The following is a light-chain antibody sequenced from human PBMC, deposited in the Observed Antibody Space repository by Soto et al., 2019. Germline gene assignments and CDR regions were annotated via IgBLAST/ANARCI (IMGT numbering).Light chain of an antibody. Sequence: ENVLTQSPGTLSLSQGERATLSCRASQSVNNDYLAWYQQRPGQSPSILIYGASTRLTGIPDRFSGSGSGTDFTLTISGLEPEDFAIYYCQQRTNSPLTFGGGTKVDIK. CDR2: GAS. V-gene: IGKV3D-20*02. J-gene: IGKJ4*01. CDR1: QSVNNDY. CDR3: QQRTNSPLT.